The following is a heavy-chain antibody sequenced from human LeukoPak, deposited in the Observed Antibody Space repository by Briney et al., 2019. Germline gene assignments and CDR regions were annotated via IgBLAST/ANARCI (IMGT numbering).Heavy chain of an antibody. J-gene: IGHJ6*03. Sequence: GGSLRLSCAASGFTVSSNYMSWVRRAPGKGLEWVSVICSGGSTYYADSVKGRFTISRDNSKNTLYLQMNSLRAEDTAVYYCARGRDLYDSSGYYSETTTYYYYYYMDVWGKGTTVAVSS. CDR3: ARGRDLYDSSGYYSETTTYYYYYYMDV. D-gene: IGHD3-22*01. CDR2: ICSGGST. CDR1: GFTVSSNY. V-gene: IGHV3-53*01.